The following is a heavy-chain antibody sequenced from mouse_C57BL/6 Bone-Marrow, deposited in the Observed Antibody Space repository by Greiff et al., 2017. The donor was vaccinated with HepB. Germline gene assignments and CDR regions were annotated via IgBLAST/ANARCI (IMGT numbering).Heavy chain of an antibody. Sequence: QVQLQQPGAELVKPGASVKLSCKASGYTFTSYWIHWVKQRPGQGLEWIGMIHPNSGSTNYNEKFKSKATLSVEKSSSTAYMQLSSLTSEDSAVYYCARYTYYSNYEAFFDYWGQGTTLTVSS. J-gene: IGHJ2*01. D-gene: IGHD2-5*01. CDR1: GYTFTSYW. CDR3: ARYTYYSNYEAFFDY. V-gene: IGHV1-64*01. CDR2: IHPNSGST.